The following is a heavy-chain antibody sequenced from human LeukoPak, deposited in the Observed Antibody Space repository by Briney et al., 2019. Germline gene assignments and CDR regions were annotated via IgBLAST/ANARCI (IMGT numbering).Heavy chain of an antibody. CDR2: IRYDGSNK. CDR1: GFTFSSYG. D-gene: IGHD6-13*01. V-gene: IGHV3-30*02. CDR3: AKDNSHARIAAAGAFDY. Sequence: GGSLRLSCAASGFTFSSYGMHWVRQAPGKGLEWVAFIRYDGSNKYYADSVKGRFTISRDNSKNTLYLQMNSLRAEDTAVYYCAKDNSHARIAAAGAFDYWGQGTLVTVSS. J-gene: IGHJ4*02.